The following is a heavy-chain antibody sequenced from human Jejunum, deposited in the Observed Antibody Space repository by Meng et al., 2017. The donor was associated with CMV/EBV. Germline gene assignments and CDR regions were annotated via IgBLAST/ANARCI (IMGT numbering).Heavy chain of an antibody. CDR3: ATDISGRGVDAGH. CDR1: GYSFSNHL. J-gene: IGHJ4*02. CDR2: IRRKLNSYTT. V-gene: IGHV3-72*01. Sequence: EYGVAVVQPWGSYEVACEESGYSFSNHLMDGVRQAPGKGLEWIGRIRRKLNSYTTEIAASVKGRLTISRDDSKNSIYLQMNSLKTDDTAVYYCATDISGRGVDAGHWGQGTLVTVSS. D-gene: IGHD6-19*01.